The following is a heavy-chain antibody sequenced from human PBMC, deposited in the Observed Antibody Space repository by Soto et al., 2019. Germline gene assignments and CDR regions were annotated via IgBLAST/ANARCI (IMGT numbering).Heavy chain of an antibody. V-gene: IGHV4-34*01. CDR3: AKGGTGSCSGGSCYPRVNNWCDP. CDR2: INHSGST. Sequence: SESLSLTCAVYGGSFSGYYWSWIRQPPGKGLEWIGEINHSGSTNYNPSLKSRVTISVDTSKNQFSLKLSSVTAADTAVYYCAKGGTGSCSGGSCYPRVNNWCDPWGQGTQVTASS. CDR1: GGSFSGYY. J-gene: IGHJ5*02. D-gene: IGHD2-15*01.